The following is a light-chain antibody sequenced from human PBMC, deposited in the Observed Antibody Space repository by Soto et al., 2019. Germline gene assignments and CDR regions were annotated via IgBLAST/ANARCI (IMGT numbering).Light chain of an antibody. J-gene: IGKJ5*01. V-gene: IGKV3-20*01. CDR1: ESVSSNY. Sequence: ETVLTQSPGTLSLSPGERATLSCRASESVSSNYLAWHQQKPGQAPRLLIYGASSRATGIPDRFTGSGSGTDFTLTISRLEPEDFAVYYCKQYGSSPXTFGQGTRLEI. CDR3: KQYGSSPXT. CDR2: GAS.